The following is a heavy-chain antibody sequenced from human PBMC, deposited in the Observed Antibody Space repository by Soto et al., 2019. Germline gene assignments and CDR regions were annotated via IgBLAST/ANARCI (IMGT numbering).Heavy chain of an antibody. CDR1: GFTFSSHA. Sequence: GGSLRLSCAASGFTFSSHAMSWVRQTPGKGLEWVSSISNSGGTTYYADSVKGRFTISRDNSKNTVYLQMKSLRAEDTAIYFCAKDLRNYYDSSGYHDAFDIWGQGTMVTVSS. J-gene: IGHJ3*02. D-gene: IGHD3-22*01. CDR3: AKDLRNYYDSSGYHDAFDI. V-gene: IGHV3-23*01. CDR2: ISNSGGTT.